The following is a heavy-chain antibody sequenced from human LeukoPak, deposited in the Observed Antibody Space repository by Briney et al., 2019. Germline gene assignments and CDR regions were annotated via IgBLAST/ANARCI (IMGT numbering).Heavy chain of an antibody. J-gene: IGHJ4*02. V-gene: IGHV4-61*08. CDR3: AGHGPEDKDCTKTSCSFDY. CDR2: IYYNGGT. Sequence: PSETLSLTCAVSGGSISSGGYSWSWIRQPPGKGLEWIGYIYYNGGTSYNPSLTSRVTISVDTSKNQFSLRLTSVTAADTAVYYCAGHGPEDKDCTKTSCSFDYWGWGTLVIVSS. CDR1: GGSISSGGYS. D-gene: IGHD2-2*01.